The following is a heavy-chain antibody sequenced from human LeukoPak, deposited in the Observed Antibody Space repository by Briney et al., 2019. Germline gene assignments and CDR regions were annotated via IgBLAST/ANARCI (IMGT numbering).Heavy chain of an antibody. CDR1: GXSVSNNY. J-gene: IGHJ4*02. CDR2: IYSGGNT. D-gene: IGHD3-22*01. Sequence: GGSLRLSCAASGXSVSNNYMSWVRQAPGKGLNWVSVIYSGGNTYYADSVKGRFTISRDNSKNTLYLQMNSLRAEDTAVYYCARDSYGSSGYYYVSDYWGQGTLVTVSS. CDR3: ARDSYGSSGYYYVSDY. V-gene: IGHV3-66*01.